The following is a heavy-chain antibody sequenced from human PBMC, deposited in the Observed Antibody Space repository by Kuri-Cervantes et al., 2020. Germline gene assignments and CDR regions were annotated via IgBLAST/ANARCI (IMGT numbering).Heavy chain of an antibody. CDR2: ISAYNGDT. J-gene: IGHJ6*03. D-gene: IGHD6-25*01. CDR3: AREGFGLASRLYYMDA. CDR1: GYTFTSYG. V-gene: IGHV1-18*01. Sequence: ASVKVSCKASGYTFTSYGISWVRQAPGQGLEWMGWISAYNGDTNYAQKFQGRVTITTDESTSTAYMELSSLRSEDTAVYYCAREGFGLASRLYYMDAWGKGTAVTDSS.